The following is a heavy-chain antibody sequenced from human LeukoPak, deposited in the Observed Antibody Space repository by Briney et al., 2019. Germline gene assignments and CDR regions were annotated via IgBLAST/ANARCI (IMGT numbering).Heavy chain of an antibody. J-gene: IGHJ6*02. CDR3: ARDRWELLYYYGMDV. CDR1: GFTFSSYW. Sequence: GGSLRLSCAASGFTFSSYWMSWVRQAPGKGLEWVANIKQDGSEKYYVDSVKGRFTISRDNAKNSLYLQMNSLRAEDTAVYYCARDRWELLYYYGMDVWGQGTTVTVSS. D-gene: IGHD1-26*01. V-gene: IGHV3-7*03. CDR2: IKQDGSEK.